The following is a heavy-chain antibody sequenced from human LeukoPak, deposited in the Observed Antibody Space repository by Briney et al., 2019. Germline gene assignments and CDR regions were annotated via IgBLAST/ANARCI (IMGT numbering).Heavy chain of an antibody. CDR2: INPNSGGT. V-gene: IGHV1-2*02. CDR3: ARVRSYSNYYFDY. D-gene: IGHD1-26*01. Sequence: GASVKVSCKASGYTFTGYYMHWVRQAPGQGLEWMGWINPNSGGTNYAQKFQGRVTMTRDTSISTAYMELSRLRSDDTAVYYCARVRSYSNYYFDYWGQGTLVTVSS. CDR1: GYTFTGYY. J-gene: IGHJ4*02.